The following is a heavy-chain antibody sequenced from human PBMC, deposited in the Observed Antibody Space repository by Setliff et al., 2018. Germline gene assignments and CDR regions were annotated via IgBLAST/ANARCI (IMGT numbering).Heavy chain of an antibody. CDR2: IYSGGTT. D-gene: IGHD3-3*01. J-gene: IGHJ6*03. V-gene: IGHV4-39*01. CDR3: ARMSGFQYMDV. CDR1: GDSMNSGVYY. Sequence: SETLSLTCKVSGDSMNSGVYYWAWIRQPPGKGLEWTGRIYSGGTTYYNSSLKSRVTISVDTSKSQFSLRLTSVTAADTAVYYCARMSGFQYMDVWGKGTTVTVSS.